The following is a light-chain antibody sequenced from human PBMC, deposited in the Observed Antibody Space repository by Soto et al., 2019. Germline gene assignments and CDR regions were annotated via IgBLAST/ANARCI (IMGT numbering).Light chain of an antibody. CDR3: LQYNNWPRT. CDR2: GAS. J-gene: IGKJ1*01. CDR1: QSVSSN. Sequence: EIVMTQSPATLSVSPGERATLSCRASQSVSSNLAWYQQKPGQAPRLLIYGASNRATGVPDRFSGSGSGTVFTRTISSLQSDDFATYYCLQYNNWPRTFGQGTKVEIK. V-gene: IGKV3-15*01.